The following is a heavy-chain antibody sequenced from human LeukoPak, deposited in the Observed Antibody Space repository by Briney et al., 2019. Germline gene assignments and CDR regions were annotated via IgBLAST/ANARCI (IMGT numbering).Heavy chain of an antibody. V-gene: IGHV4-61*02. J-gene: IGHJ4*02. CDR1: GGSISSGSYY. CDR3: AREGGYDQIDY. Sequence: SETLSLTCTVSGGSISSGSYYWRWIRQPAGKGLEWIERIYTSGSTNYNPSLKSRVTISVDTSKNQFSLKLSSVTAADTAMYYCAREGGYDQIDYWGQGTLVTVSS. D-gene: IGHD5-12*01. CDR2: IYTSGST.